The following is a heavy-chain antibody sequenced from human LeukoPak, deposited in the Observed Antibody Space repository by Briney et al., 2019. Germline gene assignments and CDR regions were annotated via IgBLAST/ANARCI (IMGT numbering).Heavy chain of an antibody. CDR1: GGSFSGYY. J-gene: IGHJ4*02. CDR3: ARDRRSSWSPSSFDY. V-gene: IGHV4-34*01. D-gene: IGHD6-13*01. Sequence: SETLSLTCAVYGGSFSGYYWSWIRQPPGKGLEWIGEINHSGSTNYNPSLKSRVTISVDTSKNQFSLKLSSVTAADTAVYYCARDRRSSWSPSSFDYWGQGTLVTVSS. CDR2: INHSGST.